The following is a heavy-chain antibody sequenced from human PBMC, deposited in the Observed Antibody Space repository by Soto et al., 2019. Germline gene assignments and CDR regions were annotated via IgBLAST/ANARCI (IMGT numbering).Heavy chain of an antibody. CDR3: ARDWDSSSGYYYYYGMDV. CDR1: GGSISSSNW. Sequence: SETLSLTCAVSGGSISSSNWWSWVRQPPGKGLEWIGEIYHSGSTNYNPSLKSRVTISVDKSKNQFSLKLSSVTAADTAVYYCARDWDSSSGYYYYYGMDVWGQGTTVTVSS. J-gene: IGHJ6*02. CDR2: IYHSGST. V-gene: IGHV4-4*02. D-gene: IGHD6-13*01.